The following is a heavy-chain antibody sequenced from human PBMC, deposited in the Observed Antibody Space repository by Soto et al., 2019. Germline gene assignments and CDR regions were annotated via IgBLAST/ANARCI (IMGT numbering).Heavy chain of an antibody. V-gene: IGHV4-59*01. CDR1: GCSISSYY. D-gene: IGHD2-15*01. Sequence: SETLSLTCIVSGCSISSYYWSWIRQPPGKGLEWIGYIYYSGSTNYNPSLKSRVTISVDTSKNQFSLKLSSVTAADTAVYYCARSYRRYCSGGSCYSYYYMDVWGKGTTVTVSS. CDR2: IYYSGST. CDR3: ARSYRRYCSGGSCYSYYYMDV. J-gene: IGHJ6*03.